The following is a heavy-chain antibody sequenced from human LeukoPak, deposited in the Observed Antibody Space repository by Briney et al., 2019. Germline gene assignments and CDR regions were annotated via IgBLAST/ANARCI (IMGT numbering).Heavy chain of an antibody. CDR3: AKGVKWELLPGGY. V-gene: IGHV3-23*01. J-gene: IGHJ4*02. CDR2: IDGDGRNT. CDR1: GFTFKNYP. Sequence: GSLRLSCVGFGFTFKNYPMCWVRQAPGKGLEWVSSIDGDGRNTWYADSVKGRFSISRDNVKNTVYMQLNSLRVEDKAVYFCAKGVKWELLPGGYWGQGTLVTVSS. D-gene: IGHD1-26*01.